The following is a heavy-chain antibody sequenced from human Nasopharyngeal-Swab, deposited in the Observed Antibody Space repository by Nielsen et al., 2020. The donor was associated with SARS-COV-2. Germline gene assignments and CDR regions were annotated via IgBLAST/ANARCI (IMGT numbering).Heavy chain of an antibody. V-gene: IGHV5-51*01. Sequence: KVSCKASGYNFATYWIGWVRQMPGEGLRWMGLIYPGDSDTRYSPSLQGQVTILADRSITTAYLQWSSLKASDTAMYYCARLPMRAASGRGAFDIWGQGTMVTVSS. CDR3: ARLPMRAASGRGAFDI. D-gene: IGHD6-13*01. CDR1: GYNFATYW. CDR2: IYPGDSDT. J-gene: IGHJ3*02.